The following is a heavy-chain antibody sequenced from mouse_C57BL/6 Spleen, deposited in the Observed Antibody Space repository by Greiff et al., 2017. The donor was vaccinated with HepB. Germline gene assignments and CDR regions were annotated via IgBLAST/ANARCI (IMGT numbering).Heavy chain of an antibody. J-gene: IGHJ1*03. Sequence: QVHVKQPGAELVKPGASVKMSCKASGYTFTSYWITWVKQRPGQGLEWIGDIYPGSGSTNYNEKFKSKATLTVDTSSSTAYMQLSSLTSEDSAVYYCARESGTNWYFDVWGTGTTVTVSS. V-gene: IGHV1-55*01. CDR3: ARESGTNWYFDV. CDR1: GYTFTSYW. CDR2: IYPGSGST. D-gene: IGHD3-1*01.